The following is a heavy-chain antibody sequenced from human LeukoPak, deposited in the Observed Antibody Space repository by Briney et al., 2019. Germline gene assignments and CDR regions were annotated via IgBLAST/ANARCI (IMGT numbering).Heavy chain of an antibody. D-gene: IGHD5-12*01. CDR2: ISHDGSNK. CDR1: GFTFSNYA. CDR3: ARGSRAIVATKFARGRYMDV. J-gene: IGHJ6*03. V-gene: IGHV3-30*04. Sequence: GGSLRLSCAASGFTFSNYAIHWVRQAPGKGLEWVAVISHDGSNKYYADSVKGRFTISRDNSKNTLYLQMNSLRTEDTAVYYCARGSRAIVATKFARGRYMDVWCKGTTVTVSS.